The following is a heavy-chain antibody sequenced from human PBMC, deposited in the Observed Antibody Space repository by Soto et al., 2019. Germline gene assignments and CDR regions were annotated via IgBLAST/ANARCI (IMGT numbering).Heavy chain of an antibody. D-gene: IGHD6-6*01. Sequence: SETLSLTCTVPGGSISSSGYYWGWIRQPPGKGLEWIGNIYYSGRTFYNPSLKSRVTMSVGTSKNQFSLKLSSVTAADTAVYYCATQESSSAAYSYGMDVWGEGTTVTVSS. CDR2: IYYSGRT. CDR3: ATQESSSAAYSYGMDV. V-gene: IGHV4-39*01. CDR1: GGSISSSGYY. J-gene: IGHJ6*04.